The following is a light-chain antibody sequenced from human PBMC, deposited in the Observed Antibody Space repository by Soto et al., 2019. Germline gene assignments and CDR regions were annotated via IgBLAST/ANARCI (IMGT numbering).Light chain of an antibody. J-gene: IGKJ1*01. V-gene: IGKV1-5*03. Sequence: DSQISQSPSTLSASVGDKVTFTCRASQTIDSWLAWYQQRPGKPSNLLIYKASTLASGVPSRFSGSGSGTEFTLTINSLQPDDFATYYCQQYHIYSGTFGQGSKV. CDR3: QQYHIYSGT. CDR2: KAS. CDR1: QTIDSW.